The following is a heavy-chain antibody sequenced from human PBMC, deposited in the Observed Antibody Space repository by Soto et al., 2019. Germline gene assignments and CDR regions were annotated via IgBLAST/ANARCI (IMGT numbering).Heavy chain of an antibody. CDR2: IIPIFGTA. CDR1: GGTFSSYA. D-gene: IGHD3-22*01. V-gene: IGHV1-69*13. CDR3: AREGYYYDSSGYQVQTDY. J-gene: IGHJ4*02. Sequence: ASVKVSCKASGGTFSSYAISWVRQAPGQGLEWMGGIIPIFGTANYAQKFQGRVTITADESTSTAYMELSSLRSEDTAVYYCAREGYYYDSSGYQVQTDYWGQGTLVTVSS.